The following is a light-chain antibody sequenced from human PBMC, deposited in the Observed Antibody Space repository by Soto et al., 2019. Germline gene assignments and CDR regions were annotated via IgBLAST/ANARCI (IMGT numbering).Light chain of an antibody. CDR2: TNN. CDR3: AAWDGSLNVYV. Sequence: QSVLTQPPSASGTPGQRVTISCSGSSSSIESNSVNWYQQLPRTAPKVLIYTNNQRPSGVPDRFSGSKSGTSASLAISGLQSEDEADYYCAAWDGSLNVYVFGTGTKVTVL. CDR1: SSSIESNS. V-gene: IGLV1-44*01. J-gene: IGLJ1*01.